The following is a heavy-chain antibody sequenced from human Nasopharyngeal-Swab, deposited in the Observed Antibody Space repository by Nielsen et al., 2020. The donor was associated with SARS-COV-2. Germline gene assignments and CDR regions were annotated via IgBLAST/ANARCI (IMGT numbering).Heavy chain of an antibody. CDR3: AREEYSSSGDGGCHY. CDR2: IHPNSGGT. CDR1: GYTFTGYY. V-gene: IGHV1-2*06. D-gene: IGHD6-6*01. Sequence: ASVKVSCKASGYTFTGYYLHWVRHAPGPGLEWLLRIHPNSGGTNYAQKFQGRVTMTRDTSISTAYMELSRLRSDDTAVYYCAREEYSSSGDGGCHYWGQGTLVTVSS. J-gene: IGHJ4*02.